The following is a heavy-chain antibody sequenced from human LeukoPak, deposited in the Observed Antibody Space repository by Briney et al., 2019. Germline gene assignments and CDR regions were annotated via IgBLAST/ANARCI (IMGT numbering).Heavy chain of an antibody. Sequence: GSSVKVSCKASRGTFSSYAISWVRQAPGQGLEWMGGIIPIFGTANYAQKFQGRVRITTDESTNTAYMELSSLRSEDTAVYYCARGRLAASPRERDYYFDYWGQGTLVTVSS. D-gene: IGHD6-6*01. J-gene: IGHJ4*02. CDR2: IIPIFGTA. CDR1: RGTFSSYA. CDR3: ARGRLAASPRERDYYFDY. V-gene: IGHV1-69*05.